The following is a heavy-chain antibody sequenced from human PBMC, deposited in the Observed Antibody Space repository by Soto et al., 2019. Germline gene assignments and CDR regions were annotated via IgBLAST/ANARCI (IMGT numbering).Heavy chain of an antibody. CDR1: GFTLSSYG. CDR3: ARDDYDSSGYYYVDY. Sequence: GGALRLSCAASGFTLSSYGMHWVRQAPGKGLEWVAVIWYDGSNKYYADSLKGRFTISRDNSKKTLYLQVNSLRAEDTAVYFCARDDYDSSGYYYVDYWGQGTLVTVSS. CDR2: IWYDGSNK. D-gene: IGHD3-22*01. J-gene: IGHJ4*02. V-gene: IGHV3-33*01.